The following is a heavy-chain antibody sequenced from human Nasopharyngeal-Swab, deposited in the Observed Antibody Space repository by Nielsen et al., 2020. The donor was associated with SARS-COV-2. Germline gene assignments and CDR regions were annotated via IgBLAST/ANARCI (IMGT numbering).Heavy chain of an antibody. CDR1: GGSFSGYS. CDR2: INHSGST. J-gene: IGHJ4*02. D-gene: IGHD3-9*01. CDR3: ARAGVDTSTGSSGGCFDY. V-gene: IGHV4-34*01. Sequence: SETLSLTCAVYGGSFSGYSWSWIRQPPGKGLEWIGEINHSGSTKYNPSLNSRVTISVDTSKSQFSLKLRSVTAADTAVYYCARAGVDTSTGSSGGCFDYWGQGTQVTVSS.